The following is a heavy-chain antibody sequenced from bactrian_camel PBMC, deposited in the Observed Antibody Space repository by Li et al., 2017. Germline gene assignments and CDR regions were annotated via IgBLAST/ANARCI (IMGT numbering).Heavy chain of an antibody. CDR1: GSIGLVNN. CDR2: SNLRAGRA. D-gene: IGHD3*01. V-gene: IGHV3S54*01. J-gene: IGHJ4*01. Sequence: HVQLVESGGGSVQAGGSLRLSCVASGSIGLVNNIGWFRQAQGKEREGVAALYSNLRAGRAYYADSVKGRFTISRDNAKNTLYLQMNSLEIEDSAVYHCAPDPRGSAYWGQGTQVTVS. CDR3: APDPRGSAY.